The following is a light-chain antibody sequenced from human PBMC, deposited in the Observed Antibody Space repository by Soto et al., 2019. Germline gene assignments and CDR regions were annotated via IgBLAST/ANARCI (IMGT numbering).Light chain of an antibody. V-gene: IGKV1-12*01. CDR2: AAS. J-gene: IGKJ4*01. Sequence: DIQMTQSPSFVSASVGYRVTITCRASQAVSTWLAWYQQKPGDAPKLLIYAASTLQSGVPSRFSGSGSGTDFTLTIRNLQPEDFATYYRQQSNSFPRTFGGGTKVDI. CDR3: QQSNSFPRT. CDR1: QAVSTW.